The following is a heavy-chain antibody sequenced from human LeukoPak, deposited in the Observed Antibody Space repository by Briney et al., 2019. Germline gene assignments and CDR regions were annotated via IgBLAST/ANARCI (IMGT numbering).Heavy chain of an antibody. J-gene: IGHJ4*02. V-gene: IGHV3-9*01. Sequence: GGSLRLSCAASGFTFDDYAMHWVRQAPGKGLEWVSVITWNSGSIVYADSVKGRFTISRDNAKNTLYLQVNNLRAEDTAVYYCARGPNSNWSGLDFWGQGTLLTVSS. D-gene: IGHD6-6*01. CDR2: ITWNSGSI. CDR1: GFTFDDYA. CDR3: ARGPNSNWSGLDF.